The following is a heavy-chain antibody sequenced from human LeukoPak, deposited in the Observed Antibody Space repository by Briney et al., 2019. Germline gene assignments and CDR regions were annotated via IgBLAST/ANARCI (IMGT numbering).Heavy chain of an antibody. CDR1: GGSFSGYY. D-gene: IGHD3-22*01. V-gene: IGHV4-34*01. CDR3: ARRSYYDSRGLDY. CDR2: INHSGST. J-gene: IGHJ4*02. Sequence: PSETLSLTCAVYGGSFSGYYWSWIRQPPGKGLEWIGEINHSGSTNYNPSLKSRVTISVDTSKNQFSLKLSSVTAADTAVYYCARRSYYDSRGLDYWGQGTLVTVSS.